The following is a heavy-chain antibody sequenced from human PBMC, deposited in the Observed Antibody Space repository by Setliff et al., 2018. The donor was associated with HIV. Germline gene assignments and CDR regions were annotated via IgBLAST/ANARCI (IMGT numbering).Heavy chain of an antibody. CDR2: MNPNSGNT. CDR3: ARGRYSSGLTDY. CDR1: GYTFTSYD. Sequence: ASVKVSCKASGYTFTSYDINWVRQATGQGLEWMGWMNPNSGNTGYAQKFQGRVTMTRNTSITTAYMELISLKSEDTAVYYCARGRYSSGLTDYWGQGTLVTVSS. V-gene: IGHV1-8*02. J-gene: IGHJ4*02. D-gene: IGHD6-19*01.